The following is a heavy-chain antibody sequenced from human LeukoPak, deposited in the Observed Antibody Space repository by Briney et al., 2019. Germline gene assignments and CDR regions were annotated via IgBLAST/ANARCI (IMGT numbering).Heavy chain of an antibody. V-gene: IGHV4-39*07. CDR1: GGSISSSSYL. D-gene: IGHD1-26*01. CDR3: ARFQVGATEYFDL. J-gene: IGHJ2*01. Sequence: SETLSLTCTVSGGSISSSSYLWGWIRQPPGKGLEWIGSIHYDGSTYYNPSLKSRVTISVDTSKNQFSLKLSSVTAADTAVYYCARFQVGATEYFDLWGRGTLVTVSS. CDR2: IHYDGST.